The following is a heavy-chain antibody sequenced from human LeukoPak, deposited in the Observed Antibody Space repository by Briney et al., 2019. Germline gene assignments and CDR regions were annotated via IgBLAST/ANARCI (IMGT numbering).Heavy chain of an antibody. CDR2: IYYSGST. J-gene: IGHJ4*02. Sequence: SETLSLTCTVPGGSISSSSYYWGWIRQPPGKGLEWIGSIYYSGSTYYNPSLKSRVTISVDTSKNQFSLKLSSVTAEDTAMYYCAREIGPRQLHLWGSAFDYWGQGTLVTVSS. D-gene: IGHD5-18*01. V-gene: IGHV4-39*07. CDR1: GGSISSSSYY. CDR3: AREIGPRQLHLWGSAFDY.